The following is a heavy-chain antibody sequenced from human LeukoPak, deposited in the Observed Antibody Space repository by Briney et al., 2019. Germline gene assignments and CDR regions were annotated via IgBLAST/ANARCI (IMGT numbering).Heavy chain of an antibody. D-gene: IGHD2-2*03. CDR3: AKEAGYCSATTCYVDY. V-gene: IGHV3-23*01. Sequence: HPGGSLRLSCAASGFTFGTYAMSWVRQAPGKGLEWVSGISGSGGSTYYADSVKGRFTISRDNSKNTLYLQMNSLRAEDTAVYYCAKEAGYCSATTCYVDYWGQGILVTVSS. CDR2: ISGSGGST. J-gene: IGHJ4*02. CDR1: GFTFGTYA.